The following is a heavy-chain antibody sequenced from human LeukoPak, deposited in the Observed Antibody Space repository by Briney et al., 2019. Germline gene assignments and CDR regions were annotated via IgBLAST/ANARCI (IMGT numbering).Heavy chain of an antibody. CDR3: ARGDIVVVVAATGWFDP. CDR1: GGTFSSYA. J-gene: IGHJ5*02. D-gene: IGHD2-15*01. CDR2: INPSGGST. Sequence: ASVKVSCKASGGTFSSYAISWVRQAPGQGLEWMGLINPSGGSTSYAQKFQGRVTMTRDMSTSTVYMELSSLRSEDTAVYYCARGDIVVVVAATGWFDPWGQGTLVTVSS. V-gene: IGHV1-46*01.